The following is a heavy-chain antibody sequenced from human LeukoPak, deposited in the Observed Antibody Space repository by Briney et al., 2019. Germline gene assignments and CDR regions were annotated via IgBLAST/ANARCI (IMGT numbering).Heavy chain of an antibody. CDR2: VYYGGST. V-gene: IGHV4-59*01. J-gene: IGHJ4*02. CDR1: GASINDFY. CDR3: ARGGIRGYSAFDNLDF. Sequence: SETLSLTCAVSGASINDFYWTWIRQPPGKGLEWIGYVYYGGSTNYNPSLKSRVSMSVDTSKNQSSLTLTSVTVADTAFYYCARGGIRGYSAFDNLDFWGLGTHVTVSS. D-gene: IGHD5-12*01.